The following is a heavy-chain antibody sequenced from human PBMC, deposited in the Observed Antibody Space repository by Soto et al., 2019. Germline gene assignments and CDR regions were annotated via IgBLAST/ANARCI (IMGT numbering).Heavy chain of an antibody. CDR3: ARGGGYSYAGYFKL. CDR2: IYYSGST. V-gene: IGHV4-31*03. Sequence: QVQLQESGPGLVKPSQTLSLTCTVSGGSISSGGYYWSCIRQHPGKGLEWIGYIYYSGSTYYNPSLKRRVTISVDPSKNQFSLKLSSVTAADTAVYYCARGGGYSYAGYFKLWGRGSLVTVSS. J-gene: IGHJ2*01. CDR1: GGSISSGGYY. D-gene: IGHD5-18*01.